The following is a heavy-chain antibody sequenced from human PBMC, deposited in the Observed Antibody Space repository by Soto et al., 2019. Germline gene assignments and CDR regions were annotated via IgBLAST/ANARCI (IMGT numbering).Heavy chain of an antibody. CDR2: IYYSGST. D-gene: IGHD4-17*01. J-gene: IGHJ4*02. CDR1: GGSISSSSYY. CDR3: ERRRGLPYYFDY. Sequence: PSETLSLTCTVSGGSISSSSYYWSWIRQPPGKGLEWIGSIYYSGSTYYNPSLKSRVTISVDTSKNQFSLKLSSVTAADTAVYYCERRRGLPYYFDYWGQGTLVTVS. V-gene: IGHV4-39*01.